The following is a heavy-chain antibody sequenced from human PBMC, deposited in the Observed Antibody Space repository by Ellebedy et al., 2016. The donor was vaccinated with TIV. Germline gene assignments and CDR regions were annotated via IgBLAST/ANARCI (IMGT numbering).Heavy chain of an antibody. CDR1: GYTFTSYD. D-gene: IGHD3-3*01. CDR2: MNPNNGNT. V-gene: IGHV1-8*02. J-gene: IGHJ4*02. CDR3: ARGSKDHWSGYVVD. Sequence: AASVKVSCKASGYTFTSYDINWVRQASGQGLEWMGWMNPNNGNTGYAQKFQGRVTMTRDTSINTAYMELSSLKSEDTAVYYCARGSKDHWSGYVVDWGQGTLVTVSS.